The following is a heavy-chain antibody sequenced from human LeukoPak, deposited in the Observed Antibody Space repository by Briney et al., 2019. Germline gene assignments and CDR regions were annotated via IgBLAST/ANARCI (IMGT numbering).Heavy chain of an antibody. CDR2: IYYSGST. J-gene: IGHJ3*02. V-gene: IGHV4-59*01. CDR3: ARVRQQVVHDAFDI. Sequence: KPSETLSLTCTVSGGSMGSYYWGWIRQPPGKGLEWIGYIYYSGSTNYNPSLKSRVTISVDTSKNLFSLELSSVTAADTAVYYCARVRQQVVHDAFDIWGQGTMVIVSS. D-gene: IGHD6-13*01. CDR1: GGSMGSYY.